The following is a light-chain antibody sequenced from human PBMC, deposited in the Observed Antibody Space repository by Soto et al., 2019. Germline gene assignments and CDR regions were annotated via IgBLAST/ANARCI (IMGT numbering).Light chain of an antibody. CDR3: KSYAGSNTDV. V-gene: IGLV2-8*01. J-gene: IGLJ1*01. Sequence: QSALTQPPSASGSPGQSVTISCTGTKSDIGVYDFVSWYQHHPGKDPRLIIYEVVQRPSGVPDRFSGSKSGNTASLTVSGLQAADEADSFCKSYAGSNTDVFGSGTKLTVL. CDR1: KSDIGVYDF. CDR2: EVV.